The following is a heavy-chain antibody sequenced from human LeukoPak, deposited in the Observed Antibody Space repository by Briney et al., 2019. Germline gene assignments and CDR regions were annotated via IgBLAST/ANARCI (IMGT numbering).Heavy chain of an antibody. V-gene: IGHV7-4-1*01. Sequence: ASVKVSCKASGYTFTSYAMNWVRQAPGQGLEWMGWINTNTGKPTYAQGFTGRFVFSLDTSVSTAYLQICSLKAEDTAVYYCAGEYDFWSGYHNYYYYGMDVWGQGTTVTVSS. D-gene: IGHD3-3*01. J-gene: IGHJ6*02. CDR1: GYTFTSYA. CDR2: INTNTGKP. CDR3: AGEYDFWSGYHNYYYYGMDV.